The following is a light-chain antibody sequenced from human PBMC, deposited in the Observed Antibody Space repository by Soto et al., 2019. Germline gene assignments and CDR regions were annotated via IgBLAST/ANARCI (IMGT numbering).Light chain of an antibody. CDR1: SSDVGGYNY. CDR3: SSYTGSKTYVV. CDR2: EVS. J-gene: IGLJ2*01. V-gene: IGLV2-14*01. Sequence: QSVLTPPASVSGSPGQSITISCTGTSSDVGGYNYVSWYQQHPGKAPKLMIYEVSNRPSGVSNRFSGSKSGNTAALTISGLQAEDEADYYCSSYTGSKTYVVFGGGTKLTVL.